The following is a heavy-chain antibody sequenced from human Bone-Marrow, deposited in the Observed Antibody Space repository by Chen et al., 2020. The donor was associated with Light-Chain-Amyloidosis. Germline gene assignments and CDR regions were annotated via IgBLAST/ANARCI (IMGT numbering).Heavy chain of an antibody. CDR1: GGSISSGGYY. CDR2: IYYSGST. D-gene: IGHD2-21*02. J-gene: IGHJ3*02. V-gene: IGHV4-31*03. Sequence: QVQLQESGPGLVKPSQTLSLTCTVSGGSISSGGYYWSWIRQHPGKGLELIGYIYYSGSTYYNPSLKSRVTISVDTSKNQFSLKLSSVTAADTAVYYCARRPGHIVVVTEGAFDIWGQGTMVTVSS. CDR3: ARRPGHIVVVTEGAFDI.